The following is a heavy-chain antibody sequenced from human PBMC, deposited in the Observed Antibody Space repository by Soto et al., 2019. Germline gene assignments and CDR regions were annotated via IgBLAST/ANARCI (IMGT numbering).Heavy chain of an antibody. CDR2: VSGSGATT. J-gene: IGHJ6*02. D-gene: IGHD2-8*01. Sequence: QVHLVESGGGLVKPGGSLRLSCAGSGFTLSGYYMSWIRQAPGKGLEWVSYVSGSGATTYYADSVKGRFTISRDNAKNSLYLHLNNMRAADTAVYYCARARPDMVQMVGETPGYYGMGVWGPGTTVTVSS. CDR3: ARARPDMVQMVGETPGYYGMGV. CDR1: GFTLSGYY. V-gene: IGHV3-11*01.